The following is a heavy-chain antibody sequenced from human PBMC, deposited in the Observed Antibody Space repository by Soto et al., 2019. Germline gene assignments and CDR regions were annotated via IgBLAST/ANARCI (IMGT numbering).Heavy chain of an antibody. J-gene: IGHJ3*01. CDR2: ISYDGSNK. D-gene: IGHD2-8*01. Sequence: GGSLRLSCAASGFTFSSYAMHWVRQAPGKGLEWVAVISYDGSNKYYADSVKGRFTISRDGSDNTLYLQMNSLKTEDTALYYCTTTVLMVYANAPASNFDVWGQGTMVTVSS. CDR3: TTTVLMVYANAPASNFDV. V-gene: IGHV3-30-3*01. CDR1: GFTFSSYA.